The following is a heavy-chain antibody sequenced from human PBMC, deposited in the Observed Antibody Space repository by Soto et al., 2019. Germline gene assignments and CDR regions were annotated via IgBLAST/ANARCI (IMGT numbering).Heavy chain of an antibody. CDR2: INPSGGST. Sequence: ASVKVSCKASAGTFSSYAISWVRQAPGQGLEWMGIINPSGGSTSYAQKFQGRVTMTRDTSTSTVYMELSSLRSEDTAVYYCARVLSGITIFGVARRHYGMDVWGQGTTVTVSS. CDR3: ARVLSGITIFGVARRHYGMDV. J-gene: IGHJ6*02. CDR1: AGTFSSYA. D-gene: IGHD3-3*01. V-gene: IGHV1-46*01.